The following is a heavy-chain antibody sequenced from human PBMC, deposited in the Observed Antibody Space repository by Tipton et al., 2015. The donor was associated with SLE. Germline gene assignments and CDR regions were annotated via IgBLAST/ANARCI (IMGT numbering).Heavy chain of an antibody. V-gene: IGHV4-59*02. CDR2: IYYTGTT. J-gene: IGHJ4*02. CDR3: ARDMRWEIPRFDY. Sequence: TLSLTCTVSGGSVTNYYWSWIRQPPGKGLEWIGYIYYTGTTSYNPSLKSRLIMTVDTSKNQFSLKLTSVTAADTAVYYCARDMRWEIPRFDYWGQGTLVTVSS. D-gene: IGHD1-26*01. CDR1: GGSVTNYY.